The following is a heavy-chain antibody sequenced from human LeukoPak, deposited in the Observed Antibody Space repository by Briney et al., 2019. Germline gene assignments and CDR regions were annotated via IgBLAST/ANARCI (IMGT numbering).Heavy chain of an antibody. J-gene: IGHJ4*02. Sequence: GGSLRLSCAASGFTFITYAMSWVRQVPGKGLEWVSTISGSGTYTYYADSVKGRFTISRDNSKNTLYLQMNSLRAEDTAVYYCANLDSRFDYWGQGTLVTVSS. D-gene: IGHD3-22*01. V-gene: IGHV3-23*01. CDR3: ANLDSRFDY. CDR1: GFTFITYA. CDR2: ISGSGTYT.